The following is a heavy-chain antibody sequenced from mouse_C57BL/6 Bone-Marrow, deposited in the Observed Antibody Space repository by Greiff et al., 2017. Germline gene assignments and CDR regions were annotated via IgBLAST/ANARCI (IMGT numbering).Heavy chain of an antibody. CDR3: ARDRVITTVVATSDWYFDV. D-gene: IGHD1-1*01. J-gene: IGHJ1*03. CDR1: GYSITSGYY. CDR2: ISYDGSN. Sequence: ESGPGLVKPSQSLSLTCSVTGYSITSGYYWNWIRQFPGNKLEWMGYISYDGSNNYNPSLKNRISITRDTSKNQFFLKLNSVTTEDTATYYCARDRVITTVVATSDWYFDVWGTGTTVTVSS. V-gene: IGHV3-6*01.